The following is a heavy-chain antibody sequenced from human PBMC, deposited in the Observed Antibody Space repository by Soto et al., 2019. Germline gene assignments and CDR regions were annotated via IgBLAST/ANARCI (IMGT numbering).Heavy chain of an antibody. CDR1: GYTFTGYY. Sequence: RASVKVSCKASGYTFTGYYMHWVRQAPGQGLEWMGWINPNSGGTNYAQKFQGRVTMTRDTSISTAYMELSRLRSDDTAVYYCARAGTYYYDSSGYFGWGQGTLVTVSS. CDR2: INPNSGGT. CDR3: ARAGTYYYDSSGYFG. V-gene: IGHV1-2*02. D-gene: IGHD3-22*01. J-gene: IGHJ4*02.